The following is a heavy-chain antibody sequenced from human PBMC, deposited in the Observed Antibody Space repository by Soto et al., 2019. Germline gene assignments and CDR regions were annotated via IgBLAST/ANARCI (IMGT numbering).Heavy chain of an antibody. J-gene: IGHJ6*02. CDR2: IIPIPGTA. D-gene: IGHD2-2*01. Sequence: QVQLVKSGAEVKKPGSSVKVSCKASGGTFGSYAISWVRQAPGQGLEWMGGIIPIPGTANYAQKFQGRVTIPADESTSTAYMELSSLRSEDTAVYYCARAQGSSTSLEIYYYYYYGMDVWGQGTTVTVSS. V-gene: IGHV1-69*01. CDR3: ARAQGSSTSLEIYYYYYYGMDV. CDR1: GGTFGSYA.